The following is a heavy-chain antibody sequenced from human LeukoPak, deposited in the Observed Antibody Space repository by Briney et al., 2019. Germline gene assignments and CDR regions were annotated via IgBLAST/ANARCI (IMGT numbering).Heavy chain of an antibody. J-gene: IGHJ5*02. Sequence: SETLSLTCTVSGGSISSYYWSWIRQPPGRGLEWIGYIYYSGSTNYNPSLKSRVTISVDTSKNQFSLKLSSVTAADTAVYYCARDLWAGIAAAGIWFDPWGQGTLVTVSS. CDR3: ARDLWAGIAAAGIWFDP. CDR2: IYYSGST. V-gene: IGHV4-59*01. CDR1: GGSISSYY. D-gene: IGHD6-13*01.